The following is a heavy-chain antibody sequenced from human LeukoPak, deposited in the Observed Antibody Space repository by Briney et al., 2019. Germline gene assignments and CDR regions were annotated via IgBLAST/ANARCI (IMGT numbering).Heavy chain of an antibody. CDR1: GGSISSYY. V-gene: IGHV4-59*01. Sequence: PSETLSLTCTVSGGSISSYYWSWIRQPPGKGLEWIGYIYYSGSTNYNPSLKSRVTISVDTSKNQFSLKLSSVTAADTAVYYCAREVPADYDFWSGSKYNWFDPWGQGTLVTVSS. D-gene: IGHD3-3*01. CDR3: AREVPADYDFWSGSKYNWFDP. CDR2: IYYSGST. J-gene: IGHJ5*02.